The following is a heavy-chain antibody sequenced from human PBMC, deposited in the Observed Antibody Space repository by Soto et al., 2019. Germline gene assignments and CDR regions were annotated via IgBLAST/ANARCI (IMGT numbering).Heavy chain of an antibody. V-gene: IGHV3-7*01. Sequence: GGSLRLSCAASGFTFSSHWMSWVRQAPGKGLEWVANIKEDGSEKNYVDSVKGRFTISRDNAKNSLYLQMNSLRAEDTAVYYCANDPGHYVFWGGYFYHNWFDPWGQGILVTVAS. J-gene: IGHJ5*02. D-gene: IGHD3-3*01. CDR1: GFTFSSHW. CDR2: IKEDGSEK. CDR3: ANDPGHYVFWGGYFYHNWFDP.